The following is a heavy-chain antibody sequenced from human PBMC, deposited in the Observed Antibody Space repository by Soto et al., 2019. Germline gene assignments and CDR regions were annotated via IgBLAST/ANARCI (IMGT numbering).Heavy chain of an antibody. J-gene: IGHJ4*02. CDR1: GFTFDDYA. CDR3: AKDFSRYYYDSSGWDY. Sequence: EVQLVESGGGLVQPGRSLRLSCAASGFTFDDYAMHWVRQAPGKGLEWVSGISWNSGSIGYADSVKGRFTISIDNAKNSLYLQMNSLRAEDTALYYCAKDFSRYYYDSSGWDYWGQGALVSVSS. CDR2: ISWNSGSI. D-gene: IGHD3-22*01. V-gene: IGHV3-9*01.